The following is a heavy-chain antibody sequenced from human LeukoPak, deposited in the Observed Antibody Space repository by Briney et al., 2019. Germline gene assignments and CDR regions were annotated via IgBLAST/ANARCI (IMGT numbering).Heavy chain of an antibody. J-gene: IGHJ6*02. CDR3: ARDHPLRTESIAAAGTRYYYYGMDV. D-gene: IGHD6-13*01. V-gene: IGHV1-69*13. CDR2: IIPIFGTA. Sequence: SVKVSCKASGGTFSSYAISWVRQAPGQGLEWMGGIIPIFGTANYAQKFQGRVTITADESTSTAYMELRSLRSDDTAVYYCARDHPLRTESIAAAGTRYYYYGMDVWGQGTTVTVSS. CDR1: GGTFSSYA.